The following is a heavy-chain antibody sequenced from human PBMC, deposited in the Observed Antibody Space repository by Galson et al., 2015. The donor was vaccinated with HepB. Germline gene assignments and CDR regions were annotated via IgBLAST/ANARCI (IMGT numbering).Heavy chain of an antibody. CDR2: ISGSGGST. D-gene: IGHD3-10*01. CDR3: AKDRYTGQLLFSGAFDI. Sequence: SLRLSCAASGFTFSSYAMSWVRQAPGKGLEWVSAISGSGGSTYYADSVKGRFTISRDNSKNTLYLQMNSLRAEDTAVYYCAKDRYTGQLLFSGAFDIWGQGTMVTVSS. V-gene: IGHV3-23*01. CDR1: GFTFSSYA. J-gene: IGHJ3*02.